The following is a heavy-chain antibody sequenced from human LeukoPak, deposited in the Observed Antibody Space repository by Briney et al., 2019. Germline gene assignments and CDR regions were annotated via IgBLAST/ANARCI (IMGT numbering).Heavy chain of an antibody. Sequence: APVKVSCKASGYTFTSYGISWVRQAPGQGLEWMGWISAYNGNTNYAQKLQGRVTMTTDTSTSTAYMELRSLRSDDTAVYYCARFRFVDTAMVTPKYYFDYWGQGALVTVSS. V-gene: IGHV1-18*01. D-gene: IGHD5-18*01. CDR1: GYTFTSYG. CDR2: ISAYNGNT. CDR3: ARFRFVDTAMVTPKYYFDY. J-gene: IGHJ4*02.